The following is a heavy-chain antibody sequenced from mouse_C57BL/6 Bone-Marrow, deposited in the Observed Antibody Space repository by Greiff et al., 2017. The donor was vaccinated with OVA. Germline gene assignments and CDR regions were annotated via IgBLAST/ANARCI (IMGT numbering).Heavy chain of an antibody. Sequence: QVQLKQPGAELVMPGASVKLSCKASGYTFTSYWMHWVKQRPGQGLEWIGEIDPSDSYTNYNQKFKGKSTLTVDKSSSTAYMQLSSLTSEDSAVYYCARVRNSWFAYWGQGTLVTVSA. J-gene: IGHJ3*01. CDR1: GYTFTSYW. CDR2: IDPSDSYT. V-gene: IGHV1-69*01. CDR3: ARVRNSWFAY.